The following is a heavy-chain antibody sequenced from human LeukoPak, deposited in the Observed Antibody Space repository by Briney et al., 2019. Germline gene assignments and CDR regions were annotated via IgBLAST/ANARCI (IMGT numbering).Heavy chain of an antibody. CDR2: ISSSSSYI. CDR1: GFTFSSYS. Sequence: GGSLRLSCAASGFTFSSYSMNWVRQAPGKGLEWVSSISSSSSYIYYADSVKGRFTISRDNAKNSLYLQMNSLRAEDTAVYYCARDPGSGSYSAWFDPWGQGTLVTVSS. V-gene: IGHV3-21*01. D-gene: IGHD1-26*01. CDR3: ARDPGSGSYSAWFDP. J-gene: IGHJ5*02.